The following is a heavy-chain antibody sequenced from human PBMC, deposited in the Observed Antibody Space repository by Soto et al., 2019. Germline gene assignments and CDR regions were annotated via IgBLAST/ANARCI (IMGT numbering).Heavy chain of an antibody. J-gene: IGHJ2*01. CDR3: ARAPSWWYFDL. CDR1: GYTFTSYA. Sequence: QVQLVQSGAEEKKPGASVKVSCKASGYTFTSYAMHWVRQAPGQRLEWMGWINAGNGNTKYSQKFQGRVTITRDTSASTAYMELSILRSEDTAVYYCARAPSWWYFDLLGRGTLVSVSS. CDR2: INAGNGNT. V-gene: IGHV1-3*05.